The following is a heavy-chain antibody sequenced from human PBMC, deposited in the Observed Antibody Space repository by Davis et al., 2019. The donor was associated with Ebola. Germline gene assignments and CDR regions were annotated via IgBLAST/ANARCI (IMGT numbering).Heavy chain of an antibody. CDR3: TRGQYYYDRSFDY. CDR2: IYYSGST. Sequence: MPSETLSLTCTVSGGSISSYYWSWIRQPPGKGLEWIGYIYYSGSTNYNPSLKSRVTISVDTSKNQFSLKLSSVPAADTAVYYCTRGQYYYDRSFDYWGQGTLVTVSS. J-gene: IGHJ4*02. D-gene: IGHD3-22*01. CDR1: GGSISSYY. V-gene: IGHV4-59*01.